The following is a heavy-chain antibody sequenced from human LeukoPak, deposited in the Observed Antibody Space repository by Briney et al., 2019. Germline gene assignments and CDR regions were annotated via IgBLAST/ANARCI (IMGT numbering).Heavy chain of an antibody. J-gene: IGHJ4*02. D-gene: IGHD2-15*01. CDR2: IRYDGSNK. V-gene: IGHV3-30*02. CDR1: GFTFSSYG. Sequence: PGGSLRLSCAASGFTFSSYGMYWVRQAPGKGLEWVAFIRYDGSNKKYADSVKGRITISRDNSKNTLYLQMNSLRAEDTAVYYCARDLILADSSGSSAHDYWGQGTLVTVSS. CDR3: ARDLILADSSGSSAHDY.